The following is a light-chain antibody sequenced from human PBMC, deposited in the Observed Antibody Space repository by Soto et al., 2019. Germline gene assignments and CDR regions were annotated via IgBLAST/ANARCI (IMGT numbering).Light chain of an antibody. Sequence: QSVLTQPPSVSGAPGQRVTISCTGSSANIGAGYDVHWYQQLPGTAPKLLIYGNSNRPSGVPDRFSGSKSGTSASLAITVLQAEDEADYYCQSYDRSLSGFYVFGAGTKLTVL. CDR2: GNS. J-gene: IGLJ1*01. V-gene: IGLV1-40*01. CDR3: QSYDRSLSGFYV. CDR1: SANIGAGYD.